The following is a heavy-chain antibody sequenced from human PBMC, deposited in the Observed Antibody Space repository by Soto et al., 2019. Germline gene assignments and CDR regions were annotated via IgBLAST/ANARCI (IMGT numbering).Heavy chain of an antibody. V-gene: IGHV3-33*01. Sequence: QVQLVESGGGVVQPGRSLRLSCAASGFPFSTYGMHWVRQAPGKGLEWVAGIWSDGSNKYYVDSVKGRFTISRDNSKNTLYLQMHSLRAEDTAVYYCASRSPALDYWGQGTLVTVSS. D-gene: IGHD2-2*01. J-gene: IGHJ4*02. CDR3: ASRSPALDY. CDR1: GFPFSTYG. CDR2: IWSDGSNK.